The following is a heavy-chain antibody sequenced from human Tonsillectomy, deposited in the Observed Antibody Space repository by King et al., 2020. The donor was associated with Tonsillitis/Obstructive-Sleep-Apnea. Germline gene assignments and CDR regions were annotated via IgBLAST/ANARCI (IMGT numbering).Heavy chain of an antibody. Sequence: VQLVESGGGLVQPGGSLRLSCAASGFTFSSYEMNWVRQAPGKGLEWVSYISSSGSTIYYADSVKGRFTISRDNAKNSLYLQMNSLRAEDTAVYYCASRPPGEQWLVSANYGMDVWGQGTTVTVSS. CDR1: GFTFSSYE. J-gene: IGHJ6*02. CDR2: ISSSGSTI. D-gene: IGHD6-19*01. CDR3: ASRPPGEQWLVSANYGMDV. V-gene: IGHV3-48*03.